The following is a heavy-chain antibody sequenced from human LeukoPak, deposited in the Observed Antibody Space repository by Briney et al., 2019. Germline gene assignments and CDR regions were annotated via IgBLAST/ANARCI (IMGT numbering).Heavy chain of an antibody. D-gene: IGHD3-22*01. CDR2: INTDGRIT. J-gene: IGHJ4*02. CDR3: AKIDYYDSSGPFDY. V-gene: IGHV3-74*01. CDR1: GFTFSDYW. Sequence: GGSLRLSCAASGFTFSDYWIHWVRQAPGKGLVWVSRINTDGRITYYADSVKGRFTISRDNSKNTLCLQMNSLRAEDTAVYYCAKIDYYDSSGPFDYWGQGTLVTVSS.